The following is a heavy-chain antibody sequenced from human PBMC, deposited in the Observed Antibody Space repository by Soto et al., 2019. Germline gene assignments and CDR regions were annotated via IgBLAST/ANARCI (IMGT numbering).Heavy chain of an antibody. V-gene: IGHV4-4*02. CDR3: ACHLTMPGTRGFDS. D-gene: IGHD6-13*01. CDR2: ISHGGNT. Sequence: QVQLQESGPGLVKPSGTLSLTCAVSSGSITSRNWWSWVRQPPGKGLEWIGEISHGGNTNYNSSFKRRFTISIDNSKNHFSLNLNSVTAADTAFYYCACHLTMPGTRGFDSWGQGTLVTVSS. J-gene: IGHJ5*01. CDR1: SGSITSRNW.